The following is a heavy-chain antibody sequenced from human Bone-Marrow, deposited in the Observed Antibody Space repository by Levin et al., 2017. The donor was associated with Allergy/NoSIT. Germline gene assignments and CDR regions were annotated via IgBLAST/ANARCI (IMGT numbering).Heavy chain of an antibody. D-gene: IGHD6-19*01. CDR3: ARRLSSGWYSVDY. CDR1: GYSFTSYW. Sequence: PGGSLRLSCKGSGYSFTSYWISWVRQMPGKGLEWMGRIDPSDAYTNYSPAFQGHVTISADTSTNTAYLQRSSLKSSVTAMSYCARRLSSGWYSVDYWGQGTLVTVSS. J-gene: IGHJ4*02. V-gene: IGHV5-10-1*01. CDR2: IDPSDAYT.